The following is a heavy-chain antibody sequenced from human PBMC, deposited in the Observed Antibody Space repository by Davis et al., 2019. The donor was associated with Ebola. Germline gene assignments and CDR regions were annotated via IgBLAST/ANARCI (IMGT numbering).Heavy chain of an antibody. CDR2: IIPILGIA. D-gene: IGHD5-12*01. CDR3: ARGLARNADY. J-gene: IGHJ4*02. CDR1: GGTFSSYA. Sequence: SVKVSCKASGGTFSSYAISWVRQAPGQGLEWMGGIIPILGIANYAQKFQGRVTITADESTSTAYMELSSLRSEDTAVYYCARGLARNADYWGQGTLVTVSS. V-gene: IGHV1-69*10.